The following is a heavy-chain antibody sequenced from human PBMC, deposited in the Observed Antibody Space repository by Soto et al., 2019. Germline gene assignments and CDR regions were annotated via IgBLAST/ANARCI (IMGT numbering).Heavy chain of an antibody. CDR3: ATGAHRYYYYYCMDV. CDR2: IWYDGSNT. CDR1: GFTFSSYG. V-gene: IGHV3-33*01. Sequence: QVQLVESGGGVVQPGRSLRLSCAASGFTFSSYGMHWVRQAPGKGLEWVAVIWYDGSNTYYADSVKGRFTISRDNSKNSLYLQRNSVRVVDTAVSYCATGAHRYYYYYCMDVWGQGTTVTVCS. J-gene: IGHJ6*02.